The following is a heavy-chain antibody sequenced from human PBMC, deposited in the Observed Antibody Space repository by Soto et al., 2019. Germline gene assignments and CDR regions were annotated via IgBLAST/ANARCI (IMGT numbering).Heavy chain of an antibody. CDR3: AKDLPFTSGGPLAY. D-gene: IGHD3-16*01. CDR2: IKSKPDGGTR. J-gene: IGHJ4*02. V-gene: IGHV3-15*01. CDR1: GLTFTNAW. Sequence: EVQLVESGGGLVKPGESLRLSCAVSGLTFTNAWMTWVRQAPGKGLEWVGHIKSKPDGGTRDYGAPVKGRFIISRDDSKNTLYLDLNSLKTEETAVYYCAKDLPFTSGGPLAYWGQGAQVIVSS.